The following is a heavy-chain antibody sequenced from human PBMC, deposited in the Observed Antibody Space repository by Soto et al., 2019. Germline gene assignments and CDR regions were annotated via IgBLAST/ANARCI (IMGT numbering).Heavy chain of an antibody. CDR1: GDSVSGNSAA. D-gene: IGHD6-19*01. CDR2: TYYRSKWYN. V-gene: IGHV6-1*01. Sequence: SQTLSLTCAISGDSVSGNSAAWNWIRQSPSRGLEWLGRTYYRSKWYNEYAVSVESRITINPDTSKNQFSLQLDSVTAEDTAVYYCARDQNSSGWIKAFDVWGQGTMVTVSS. J-gene: IGHJ3*01. CDR3: ARDQNSSGWIKAFDV.